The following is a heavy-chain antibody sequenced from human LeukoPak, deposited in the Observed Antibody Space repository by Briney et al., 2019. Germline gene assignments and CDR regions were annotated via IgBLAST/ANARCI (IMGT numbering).Heavy chain of an antibody. CDR2: IRYDGSNK. CDR1: GFTFSSYG. D-gene: IGHD5-18*01. J-gene: IGHJ4*02. V-gene: IGHV3-30*02. CDR3: AKDKDTAMVY. Sequence: PGGSLRLSCAASGFTFSSYGMHWVRQAPGKGLEWVAFIRYDGSNKYYADSVKGRFTISRDNSKNTLHLQMNSLRAEDTAVYYCAKDKDTAMVYWGQGTLVTVSS.